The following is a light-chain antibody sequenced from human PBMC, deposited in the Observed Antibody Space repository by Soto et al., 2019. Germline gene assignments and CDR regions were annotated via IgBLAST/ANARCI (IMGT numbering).Light chain of an antibody. Sequence: QSVLTQPPSASGTPGQRVTISCSGSHSNSGSNYVYWYQQLPGTAPKLLIYSNDQRPSGVPDRFSGSKSGATASLAISGLRSDAEADYYCVSWDNSLRGRVFGGGTKLTVL. V-gene: IGLV1-47*02. CDR3: VSWDNSLRGRV. J-gene: IGLJ3*02. CDR1: HSNSGSNY. CDR2: SND.